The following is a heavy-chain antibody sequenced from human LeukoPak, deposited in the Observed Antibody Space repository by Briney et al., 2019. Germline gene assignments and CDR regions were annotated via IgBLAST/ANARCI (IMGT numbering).Heavy chain of an antibody. D-gene: IGHD4-17*01. J-gene: IGHJ4*02. CDR1: GFTFSSYG. Sequence: QTGGSLRLSCAASGFTFSSYGMHWVRQAPGKGLEWVAFIRYDGSNKYYADSVKGRFTISRDNSKNTLYLQMNSLRAEDTAVYYCAKASRTVTIYSPLDFWGQGTLVTVSS. CDR2: IRYDGSNK. V-gene: IGHV3-30*02. CDR3: AKASRTVTIYSPLDF.